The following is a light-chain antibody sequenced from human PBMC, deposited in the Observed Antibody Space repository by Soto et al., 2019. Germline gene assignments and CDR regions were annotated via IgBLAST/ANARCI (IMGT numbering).Light chain of an antibody. CDR2: DVN. V-gene: IGLV2-14*03. Sequence: QSALTQPASVSGSPGQPITISCTGTSGDVGGYDYVSWYQHDPGKAPKLLIYDVNNRPSGVSDRFFGSKSGNTASLTISGLQAEDEADYYCSSYASSSTLGVVFGGGTKVTVL. CDR1: SGDVGGYDY. CDR3: SSYASSSTLGVV. J-gene: IGLJ2*01.